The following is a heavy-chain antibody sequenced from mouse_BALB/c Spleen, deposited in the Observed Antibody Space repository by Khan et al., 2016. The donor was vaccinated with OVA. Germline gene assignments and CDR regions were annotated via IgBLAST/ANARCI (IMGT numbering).Heavy chain of an antibody. CDR1: GFTFSSYS. CDR2: ISSGGDYT. CDR3: ADHVTGSFAY. Sequence: EVELVESGGDLVKPGGSLKLSCAASGFTFSSYSMSWVRQTPDKRLEWVASISSGGDYTYYPDSVKGRFTISRDNAKNTLYLQMSELKSEDTAMYYCADHVTGSFAYWGQGTLVTVSA. V-gene: IGHV5-6*01. J-gene: IGHJ3*01. D-gene: IGHD4-1*01.